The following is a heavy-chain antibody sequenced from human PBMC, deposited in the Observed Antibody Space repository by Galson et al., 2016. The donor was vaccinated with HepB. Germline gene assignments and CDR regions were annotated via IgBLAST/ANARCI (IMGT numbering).Heavy chain of an antibody. Sequence: SLRLSCAASGFTFRIYDMSWVRQAPGKGLEWVSGINYNGSNTYYADSVKGRFTISRDMTKKSLYLQMNSLRAEDTAVYYCASVASWAYYEDSSGSRNPNYFDYWSQGTLVTVSS. V-gene: IGHV3-23*01. CDR2: INYNGSNT. J-gene: IGHJ4*02. CDR1: GFTFRIYD. D-gene: IGHD3-22*01. CDR3: ASVASWAYYEDSSGSRNPNYFDY.